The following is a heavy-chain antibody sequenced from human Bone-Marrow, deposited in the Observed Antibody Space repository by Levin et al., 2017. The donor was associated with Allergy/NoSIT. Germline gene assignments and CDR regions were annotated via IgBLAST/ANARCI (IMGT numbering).Heavy chain of an antibody. J-gene: IGHJ4*02. CDR2: ISYDGSNK. V-gene: IGHV3-30-3*01. CDR3: ARDVSLRFLEWVYFDY. CDR1: GFTFSSYA. D-gene: IGHD3-3*01. Sequence: GGSLRLSCAASGFTFSSYAMHWVRQAPGKGLEWVAVISYDGSNKYYADSVKGRFTISRDNSKNTLYLQMNSLRAEDTAVYYCARDVSLRFLEWVYFDYWGQGTLVTVSS.